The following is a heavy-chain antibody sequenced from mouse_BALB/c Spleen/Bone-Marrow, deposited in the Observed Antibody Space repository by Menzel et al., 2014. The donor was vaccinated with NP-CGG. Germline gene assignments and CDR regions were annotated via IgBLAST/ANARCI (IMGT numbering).Heavy chain of an antibody. Sequence: QVLLKESGTELVMPGASVKMSCKASGYAFTDRWIHWVKQRPGQGLEWIGAIDTSDSYTNYNQKFKGKATLTVDESSSTAYIHLSSLTSEDSAVYYCARGGDDFSLDYWGQRTSVTVSS. J-gene: IGHJ4*01. V-gene: IGHV1-69*01. D-gene: IGHD2-4*01. CDR3: ARGGDDFSLDY. CDR2: IDTSDSYT. CDR1: GYAFTDRW.